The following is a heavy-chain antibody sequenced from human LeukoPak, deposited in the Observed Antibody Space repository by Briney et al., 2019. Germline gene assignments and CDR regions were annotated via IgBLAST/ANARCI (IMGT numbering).Heavy chain of an antibody. CDR1: GFTFSDYH. D-gene: IGHD6-19*01. CDR3: NSSAWYGAFDV. Sequence: GGSLRLSCSASGFTFSDYHTHWVRQAPGEGLQYVLTISSDGANIYIADSVRDRYTISRDNANHTLYLQMSSLRAEDTAIYYCNSSAWYGAFDVWGQGTMVTVSS. V-gene: IGHV3-64D*09. CDR2: ISSDGANI. J-gene: IGHJ3*01.